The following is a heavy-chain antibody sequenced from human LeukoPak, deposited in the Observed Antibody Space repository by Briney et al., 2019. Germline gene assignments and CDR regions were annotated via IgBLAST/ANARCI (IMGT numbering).Heavy chain of an antibody. V-gene: IGHV3-30*03. Sequence: GGSLRLSCAASGVTFSSYGMHWVRQAPGKGLEWVALISSDGNDKLYGDSVKGRFTISRDDSKSTLYLQMNSLRAEDTAVYYCSTKVIRGNSGDDYDDWGQGTLVTVSS. D-gene: IGHD5-12*01. CDR1: GVTFSSYG. CDR2: ISSDGNDK. J-gene: IGHJ4*02. CDR3: STKVIRGNSGDDYDD.